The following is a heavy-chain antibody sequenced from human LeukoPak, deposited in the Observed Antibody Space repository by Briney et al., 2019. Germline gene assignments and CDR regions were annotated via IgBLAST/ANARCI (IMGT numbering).Heavy chain of an antibody. D-gene: IGHD5-12*01. CDR2: INWNGGST. J-gene: IGHJ4*02. CDR1: GFTFDDYG. V-gene: IGHV3-20*04. Sequence: GGSLRLSCAASGFTFDDYGMSWVRQAPGKGLEWVSGINWNGGSTGYADSVKGRFTISRDNSKNTLYLQMNSLRAEDTAVYYCARGPSGYHNTGGQGTLVAVSS. CDR3: ARGPSGYHNT.